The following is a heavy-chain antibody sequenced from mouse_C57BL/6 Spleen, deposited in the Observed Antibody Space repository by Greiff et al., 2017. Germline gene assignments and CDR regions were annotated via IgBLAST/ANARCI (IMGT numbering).Heavy chain of an antibody. CDR3: AREPRGFAY. J-gene: IGHJ3*01. V-gene: IGHV1-59*01. CDR2: IDPSDSYT. Sequence: QVQLQQPGAELVRPGTSVKLSCKASGYTFTSYWMHWVKQRPGQGLEWIGVIDPSDSYTNYNQKFKGKATLTVDTSSSTAYMQLSSLTSEDSAVYYCAREPRGFAYWGQGTLVTVSA. CDR1: GYTFTSYW.